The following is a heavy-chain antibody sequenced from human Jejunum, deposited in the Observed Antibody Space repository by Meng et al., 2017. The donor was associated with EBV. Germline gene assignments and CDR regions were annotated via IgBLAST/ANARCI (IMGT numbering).Heavy chain of an antibody. D-gene: IGHD1-1*01. CDR2: IYNSGST. V-gene: IGHV4-61*01. J-gene: IGHJ4*02. Sequence: VPLLESGPCMLQPLQTLTLTCTVSGGSVSSGTYYWTWIRPPPGKELEWIGYIYNSGSTNYTPSLKSRLTISLDTSKNQFSLKLSSVTAADTAMYYCARNWNFWGQGTLVTVSS. CDR1: GGSVSSGTYY. CDR3: ARNWNF.